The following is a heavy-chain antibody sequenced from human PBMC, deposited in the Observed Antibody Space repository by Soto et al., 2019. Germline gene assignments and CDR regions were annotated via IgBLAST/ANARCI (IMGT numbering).Heavy chain of an antibody. CDR1: GGSIRSSTYY. D-gene: IGHD6-13*01. V-gene: IGHV4-39*01. J-gene: IGHJ4*02. CDR3: TRHEGGAAADRPLDY. CDR2: IYYSGST. Sequence: QLRLQESGPGLVKPSETLSLTCTVSGGSIRSSTYYWGWIRQPPGKGLEWIGSIYYSGSTHYNPPLKSRVTMSVDTSTNQFSLKLNSVTAADTAVYYWTRHEGGAAADRPLDYWGQGTLVTVSS.